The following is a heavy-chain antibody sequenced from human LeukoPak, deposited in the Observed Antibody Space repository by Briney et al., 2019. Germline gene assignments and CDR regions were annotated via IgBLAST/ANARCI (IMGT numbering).Heavy chain of an antibody. V-gene: IGHV1-69*05. D-gene: IGHD5-18*01. Sequence: ASVKVSCKASGGTFSSYAISWVRQAPGQGLEWVGGIIPIFGTANYAQKFKGRVTITTDDSTSTAYMELSSLRSEDTAVYYCARGSIQLWLNFDYWGQGTLVTVSS. CDR3: ARGSIQLWLNFDY. CDR2: IIPIFGTA. CDR1: GGTFSSYA. J-gene: IGHJ4*02.